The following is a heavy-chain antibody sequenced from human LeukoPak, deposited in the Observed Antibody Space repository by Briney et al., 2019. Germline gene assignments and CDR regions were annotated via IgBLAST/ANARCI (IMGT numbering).Heavy chain of an antibody. CDR1: GGSISSSSYY. Sequence: SETLSLTCTVSGGSISSSSYYWGWIRQPPGKGLEWIGYIYYSGSTNYNPSLKSRVTISVDTSKNQFSLKLSSVTAADTAVYYCARDSGRGYDYRGQGTLVTVSS. J-gene: IGHJ4*02. V-gene: IGHV4-61*01. CDR3: ARDSGRGYDY. D-gene: IGHD3-22*01. CDR2: IYYSGST.